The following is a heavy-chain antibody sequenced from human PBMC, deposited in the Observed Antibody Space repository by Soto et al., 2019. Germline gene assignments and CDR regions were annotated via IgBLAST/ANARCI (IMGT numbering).Heavy chain of an antibody. J-gene: IGHJ6*02. V-gene: IGHV6-1*01. CDR1: GDSVSSNSAA. Sequence: PSQTLSLTCAISGDSVSSNSAAWNWIRQSPSRGLEWLGRTYYRSKWYNDYAVSVKSRITINPDTSKNQFSLQLNSVTPEDTAVYYCARDLLRSGYDFWSGYYGRDYYYYGMDVWGQGTTVTVSS. CDR3: ARDLLRSGYDFWSGYYGRDYYYYGMDV. D-gene: IGHD3-3*01. CDR2: TYYRSKWYN.